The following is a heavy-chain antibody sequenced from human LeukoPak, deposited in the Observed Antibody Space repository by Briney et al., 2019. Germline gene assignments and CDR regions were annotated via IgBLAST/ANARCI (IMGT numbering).Heavy chain of an antibody. D-gene: IGHD3-22*01. J-gene: IGHJ5*02. CDR3: ARASFYYDARALDP. CDR1: GFTVSSNY. Sequence: GESLKISCAASGFTVSSNYMNWVRQAPGKGLEWVSVIYGGGNTYYADSVKGRFTISGDNSKNTVFLQMNSLRAEDTAVYYCARASFYYDARALDPWGQGALVTVSS. V-gene: IGHV3-53*01. CDR2: IYGGGNT.